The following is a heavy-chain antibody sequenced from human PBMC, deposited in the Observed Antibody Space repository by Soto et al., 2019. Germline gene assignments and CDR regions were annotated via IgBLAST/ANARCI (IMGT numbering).Heavy chain of an antibody. V-gene: IGHV4-31*03. CDR2: IYYSGST. CDR3: ARVCGGDCLHGMDV. Sequence: QVQLQESGPGLVKPSQTLSLTCTVSGGSISSGGYYWRWIRQHPGKGLEWSGYIYYSGSTYYNPSLKSRVTLAVDTAKIQLSLKLSSVTAADTAVYYCARVCGGDCLHGMDVWGQGTTVTVSS. CDR1: GGSISSGGYY. J-gene: IGHJ6*02. D-gene: IGHD2-21*02.